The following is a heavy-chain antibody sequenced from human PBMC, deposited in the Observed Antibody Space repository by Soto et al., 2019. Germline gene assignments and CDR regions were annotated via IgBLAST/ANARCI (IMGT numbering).Heavy chain of an antibody. V-gene: IGHV3-30-3*01. J-gene: IGHJ3*02. Sequence: QVQLVESGGGVVQPGRSLRLSCAASGFTFSSYAMHWVRQAPGKGLEWVAVISYDGSNKYYADSVKGRFTISRDNSKNTLYLQMNSLRAEDTAVYYCASGYYYDSSGYPTDDAFDIWGQGTMVTVSS. CDR3: ASGYYYDSSGYPTDDAFDI. D-gene: IGHD3-22*01. CDR1: GFTFSSYA. CDR2: ISYDGSNK.